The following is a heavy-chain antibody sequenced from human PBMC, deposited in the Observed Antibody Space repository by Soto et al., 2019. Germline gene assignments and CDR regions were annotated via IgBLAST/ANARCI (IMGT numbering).Heavy chain of an antibody. D-gene: IGHD1-1*01. CDR1: GLTVSGTKY. J-gene: IGHJ3*01. Sequence: ESGGGLIQPGESLRLSCAAFGLTVSGTKYVAWVRQAPGKGLEWVSALYDVFGSFYADSVKGRFTTSSDRSKSTVYLQINDLRPDDTAVYYCASWHEREHAYDVWGQGTTVIVSS. V-gene: IGHV3-53*01. CDR3: ASWHEREHAYDV. CDR2: LYDVFGS.